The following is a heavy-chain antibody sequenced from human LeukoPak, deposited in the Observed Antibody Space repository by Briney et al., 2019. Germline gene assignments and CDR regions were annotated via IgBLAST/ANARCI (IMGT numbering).Heavy chain of an antibody. CDR3: ARVLGGTLGASSDY. Sequence: PGGSLRLSCAASGFTFSIFSMNWVRQAPGKGLEWVSYITSSSSTIYYEASVKGRFTISRDNAKNSLYLQLSSLRAEDTAVYYCARVLGGTLGASSDYWGQGTLVTVSS. J-gene: IGHJ4*02. V-gene: IGHV3-48*04. CDR2: ITSSSSTI. CDR1: GFTFSIFS. D-gene: IGHD1-26*01.